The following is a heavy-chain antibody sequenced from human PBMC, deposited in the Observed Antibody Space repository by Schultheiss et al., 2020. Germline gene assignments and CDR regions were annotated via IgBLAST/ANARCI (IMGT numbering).Heavy chain of an antibody. D-gene: IGHD2-2*01. Sequence: ESLKISCAASGFTFSSYCMSWVRQAPGKGLEWVANIKQDGSEKYYVDSVKGRFTISRDNSKNTLYLQMNSLRAEDTAVYYCARALRRSTSKYGMDVWGQGTTVTVSS. V-gene: IGHV3-7*01. J-gene: IGHJ6*02. CDR2: IKQDGSEK. CDR1: GFTFSSYC. CDR3: ARALRRSTSKYGMDV.